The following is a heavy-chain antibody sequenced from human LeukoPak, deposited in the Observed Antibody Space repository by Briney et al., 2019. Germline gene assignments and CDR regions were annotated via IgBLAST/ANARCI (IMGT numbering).Heavy chain of an antibody. D-gene: IGHD3-9*01. J-gene: IGHJ6*03. CDR2: INHSGST. CDR1: GGSFSGYY. V-gene: IGHV4-34*01. Sequence: SETLSLTCAVYGGSFSGYYWSWIRQPPGKGLEWIGEINHSGSTNYNPSLKSRVTISVDTSKNQFSLKLSSVTAADTAVYYCARQRPHYDILTGYGPWYYYYMDVWGKGTTVTISS. CDR3: ARQRPHYDILTGYGPWYYYYMDV.